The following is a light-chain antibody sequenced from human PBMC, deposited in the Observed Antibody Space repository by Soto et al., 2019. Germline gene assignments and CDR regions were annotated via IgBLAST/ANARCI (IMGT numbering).Light chain of an antibody. J-gene: IGLJ3*02. Sequence: QSVLTQPPSASGTPGQRVTISCSGSSSNIGNNYVYWYQQLPGTAPKLLIYRNYQRPSGVPDRFSGSKSGTSASLAISGLXXXXXXXXYCAAWDDSLNGRWVFGGGTKLTVL. CDR1: SSNIGNNY. CDR3: AAWDDSLNGRWV. CDR2: RNY. V-gene: IGLV1-47*01.